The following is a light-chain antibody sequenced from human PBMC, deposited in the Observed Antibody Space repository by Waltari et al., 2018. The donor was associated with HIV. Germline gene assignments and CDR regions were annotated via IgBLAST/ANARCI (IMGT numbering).Light chain of an antibody. Sequence: LGERATINCKSSQSVLYSSNNKNYLAWYQQKPGQSPKLLIYWASTRESGVPDRFSGSGSGTDFTLTISSLQAEDVAVYYCLQYYSTPRTFGQGTKVEIK. V-gene: IGKV4-1*01. CDR3: LQYYSTPRT. CDR1: QSVLYSSNNKNY. CDR2: WAS. J-gene: IGKJ1*01.